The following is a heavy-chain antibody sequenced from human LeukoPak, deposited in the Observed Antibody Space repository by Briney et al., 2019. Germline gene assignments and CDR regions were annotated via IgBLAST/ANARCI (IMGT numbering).Heavy chain of an antibody. D-gene: IGHD4-23*01. Sequence: GGSLRLSCAASGFTFSSYAMHWVRQAPGKGLEYVSAISSNGGSTYYANSVKGRFTISRDNSKNTLYLQMGSLRAEDMAVYYCARSGGNFGGQGTLVTVSS. CDR1: GFTFSSYA. CDR3: ARSGGNF. J-gene: IGHJ4*02. CDR2: ISSNGGST. V-gene: IGHV3-64*01.